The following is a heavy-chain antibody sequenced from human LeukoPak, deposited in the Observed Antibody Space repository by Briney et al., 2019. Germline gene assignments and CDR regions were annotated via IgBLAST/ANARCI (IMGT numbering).Heavy chain of an antibody. D-gene: IGHD1-26*01. CDR3: ARFNSGSYFFDY. Sequence: GESLKISCMSSGYRFTNNWIGWVRQMPGKGLEWMGIIYPGDSDTRYSPSFQGQVTISADKSISTAYLQWSSLKASDTAMYYCARFNSGSYFFDYWGQGTLVTVSS. V-gene: IGHV5-51*01. CDR1: GYRFTNNW. J-gene: IGHJ4*02. CDR2: IYPGDSDT.